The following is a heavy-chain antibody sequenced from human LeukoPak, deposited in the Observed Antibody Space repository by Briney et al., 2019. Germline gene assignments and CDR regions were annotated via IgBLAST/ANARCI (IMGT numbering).Heavy chain of an antibody. V-gene: IGHV4-59*01. Sequence: SETLSLTWTVSGASISSNYWSWIRQPPGKGLEWIGYKSYSESTNYNPSLRSRVTISIDTSKNQFSLKLSSVTAADTAVYYCARDPAAYSSNWFFDYWGKGTLVTVSS. J-gene: IGHJ4*02. CDR3: ARDPAAYSSNWFFDY. CDR2: KSYSEST. CDR1: GASISSNY. D-gene: IGHD6-13*01.